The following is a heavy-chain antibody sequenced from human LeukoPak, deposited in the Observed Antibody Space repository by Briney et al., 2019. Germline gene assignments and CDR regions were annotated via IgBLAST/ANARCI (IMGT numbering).Heavy chain of an antibody. CDR1: GGSISSYY. V-gene: IGHV4-59*12. Sequence: SETLSLTCTVSGGSISSYYWSWIRQPPGKGLEWIGDIYYSGSTNYSTNYNPSLKSRVTISVDKSKNQFSLKLSSVTAADTAVYYCARSPRFIAAAGVTILDYWGQGTLVTVSS. CDR3: ARSPRFIAAAGVTILDY. D-gene: IGHD6-13*01. J-gene: IGHJ4*02. CDR2: IYYSGSTNYST.